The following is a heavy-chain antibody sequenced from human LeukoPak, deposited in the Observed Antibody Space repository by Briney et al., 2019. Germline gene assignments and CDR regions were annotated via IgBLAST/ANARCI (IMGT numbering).Heavy chain of an antibody. Sequence: PSETLSLTCAVYGGSFSGYYWSWIRQPPGKGLEWIGEINHSGSTNYNPSLKSRVTISVDTSKNQFSLKLSSVTAADTAVYYCARGRRRAAAGTWGQGTLVTVSS. CDR3: ARGRRRAAAGT. D-gene: IGHD6-13*01. CDR2: INHSGST. CDR1: GGSFSGYY. J-gene: IGHJ5*02. V-gene: IGHV4-34*01.